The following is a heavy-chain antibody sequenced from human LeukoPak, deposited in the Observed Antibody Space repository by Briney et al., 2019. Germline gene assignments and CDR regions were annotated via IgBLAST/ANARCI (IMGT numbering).Heavy chain of an antibody. J-gene: IGHJ3*02. CDR3: ARGNDSSGYYPDAFDI. CDR1: GGSISSGGYY. D-gene: IGHD3-22*01. Sequence: SQTLSLTCTVSGGSISSGGYYWSWIRQPPGKGLEWIGSVYHSGSTYYNPSLKSRVTISVDTSKNQFSLKLSSVTAADTAVYYCARGNDSSGYYPDAFDIWGQGTMVTVSS. CDR2: VYHSGST. V-gene: IGHV4-39*07.